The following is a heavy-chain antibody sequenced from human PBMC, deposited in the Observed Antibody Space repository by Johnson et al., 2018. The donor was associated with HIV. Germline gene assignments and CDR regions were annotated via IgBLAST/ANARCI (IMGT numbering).Heavy chain of an antibody. Sequence: QVQLVESGGGVVQPGGSLRLSCAASGFTFSSYAMHWVRQSPGKGLEWVAFVRYDGSNKYYADSVKGRFTISRDNSKNTLYLQMNSLRAEDTAVYYCAKNWGQGTMVTVSS. CDR1: GFTFSSYA. J-gene: IGHJ3*01. CDR3: AKN. V-gene: IGHV3-30*02. CDR2: VRYDGSNK.